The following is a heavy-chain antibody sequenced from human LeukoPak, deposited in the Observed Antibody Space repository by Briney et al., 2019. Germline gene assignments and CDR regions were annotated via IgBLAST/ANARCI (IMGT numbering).Heavy chain of an antibody. CDR1: GFTFSSYA. V-gene: IGHV3-30-3*01. CDR3: ARAESDSSGYYYPFDY. D-gene: IGHD3-22*01. J-gene: IGHJ4*02. Sequence: GGSLRLSCAASGFTFSSYAMHWVRQAPGKGLEWVAVISYDGSNKYYADSVGGRFTISRDNSKNTLYLQMNSLRAEDTAVYYCARAESDSSGYYYPFDYWGQGTLVTVSS. CDR2: ISYDGSNK.